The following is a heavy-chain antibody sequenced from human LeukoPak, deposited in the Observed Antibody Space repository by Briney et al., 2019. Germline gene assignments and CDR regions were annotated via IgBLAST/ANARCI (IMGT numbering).Heavy chain of an antibody. CDR3: AKDDDFWSGYLRFDP. CDR1: GFTFSSYA. Sequence: GGSLRLXCAASGFTFSSYAMSWVRQVPGKALEWVSAISGSGGSTYYADSVKGRFTISRDNSKNTLYLQMNSLRAEDTAVYYCAKDDDFWSGYLRFDPWGQGTLVTVSS. J-gene: IGHJ5*02. CDR2: ISGSGGST. D-gene: IGHD3-3*01. V-gene: IGHV3-23*01.